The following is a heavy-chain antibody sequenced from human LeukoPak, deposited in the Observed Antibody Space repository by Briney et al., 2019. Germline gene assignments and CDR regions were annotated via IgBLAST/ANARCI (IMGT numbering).Heavy chain of an antibody. CDR2: IHDSGST. CDR1: GGSFISGGYY. J-gene: IGHJ6*03. Sequence: PSETLSLTCTVSGGSFISGGYYWSWIRQSPGKGLEWIGYIHDSGSTYYNPSLKSRLTMSVVTSKNQFSLRLNSVTAADTAVYYCARTIRDDYYFYMDVWGKGTTVTVSS. CDR3: ARTIRDDYYFYMDV. D-gene: IGHD5-24*01. V-gene: IGHV4-31*03.